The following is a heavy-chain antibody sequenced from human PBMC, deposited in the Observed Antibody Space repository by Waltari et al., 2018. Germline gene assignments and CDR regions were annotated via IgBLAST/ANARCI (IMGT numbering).Heavy chain of an antibody. D-gene: IGHD2-2*01. CDR3: ARYRPAGDYYYGMDV. V-gene: IGHV5-51*01. J-gene: IGHJ6*02. CDR1: GYTFTSPW. CDR2: SYPGDSDT. Sequence: EVQLVQSGAEVKKPGESLKISCKGSGYTFTSPWIAWVRQVPGKGLEWMGISYPGDSDTKYSPSFQGQVTISADKSISTAYLQWSSLKASDTAMYYCARYRPAGDYYYGMDVWGQGTTVIVSS.